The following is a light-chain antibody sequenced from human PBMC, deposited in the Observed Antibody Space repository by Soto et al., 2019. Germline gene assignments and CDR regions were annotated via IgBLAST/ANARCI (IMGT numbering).Light chain of an antibody. Sequence: NFMLIQPHSVSDSPGKTVTISCTRSRGSIASTYVQWFQQRPGSAPTTLIYRDNERPSGVPGRFSGSIDRSSNSASLTIAGLRAEDEADYYCQSYDRSSPVIFGGGTQLTVL. CDR3: QSYDRSSPVI. CDR2: RDN. V-gene: IGLV6-57*04. J-gene: IGLJ2*01. CDR1: RGSIASTY.